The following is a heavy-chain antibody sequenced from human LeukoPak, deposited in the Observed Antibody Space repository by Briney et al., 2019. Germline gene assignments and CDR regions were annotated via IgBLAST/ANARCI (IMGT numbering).Heavy chain of an antibody. Sequence: GGSLRLSCEASGFSFNAFWTSWVRQAPGKGLEWVANIHRDGSVRHYVESVRGRFTISRDNAKNSLFLQMNSLRVEDTAVYYCAREDGGWLRADLWGQGTLVTVSS. CDR1: GFSFNAFW. CDR2: IHRDGSVR. CDR3: AREDGGWLRADL. V-gene: IGHV3-7*01. D-gene: IGHD5-24*01. J-gene: IGHJ5*02.